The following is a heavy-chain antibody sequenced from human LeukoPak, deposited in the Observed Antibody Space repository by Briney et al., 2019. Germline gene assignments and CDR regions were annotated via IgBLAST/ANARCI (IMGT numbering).Heavy chain of an antibody. CDR3: AKDPGPSEPLVTYSYYFDY. D-gene: IGHD6-13*01. J-gene: IGHJ4*02. V-gene: IGHV3-30*18. CDR1: GFTFSSYG. CDR2: ISYDGSNK. Sequence: PGGSLRLSCAASGFTFSSYGMHWVRQAPGKGLEWVAVISYDGSNKYYADSVKGRFTISRDNSKNTLYLQMNSLRAEDTAVYYCAKDPGPSEPLVTYSYYFDYWGQGTLVTVSS.